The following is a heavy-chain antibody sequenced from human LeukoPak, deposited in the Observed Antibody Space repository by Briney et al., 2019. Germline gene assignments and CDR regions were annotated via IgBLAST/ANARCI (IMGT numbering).Heavy chain of an antibody. V-gene: IGHV4-39*01. CDR2: IYYSGST. J-gene: IGHJ4*01. Sequence: PSETLSLTCTVSGGSISSSSYYWGWIRQPPGKGLEWIGSIYYSGSTYYNPSLKSRVTISVDTSKNQFSLKLSSVTAADTAVYYCARTHRDPGYCSSTSCYVYRGYFNNWGQEPWSPSPQ. CDR3: ARTHRDPGYCSSTSCYVYRGYFNN. D-gene: IGHD2-2*01. CDR1: GGSISSSSYY.